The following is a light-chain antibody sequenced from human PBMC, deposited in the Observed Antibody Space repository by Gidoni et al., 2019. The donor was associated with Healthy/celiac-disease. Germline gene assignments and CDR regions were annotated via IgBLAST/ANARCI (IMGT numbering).Light chain of an antibody. Sequence: DIVMTQSPDSLAVSLGERATINCKSSQSVLYSSNNKNYLAWYQQKPGQPPKLLISWASTRESGVPDRFSGSGSGTDFTLTISSLQAEDVAVYYCQQYYSTLRTFGQGTKVEI. CDR1: QSVLYSSNNKNY. V-gene: IGKV4-1*01. J-gene: IGKJ1*01. CDR2: WAS. CDR3: QQYYSTLRT.